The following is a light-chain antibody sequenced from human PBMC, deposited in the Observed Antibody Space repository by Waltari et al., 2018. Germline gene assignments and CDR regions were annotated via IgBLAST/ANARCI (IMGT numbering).Light chain of an antibody. Sequence: DIQMTQSPSSLSVSVGDRVTIACRASQAIRNDLGWFQQKPGKAPRRLIYAASRLQSGVPSRFSGSGSGTQFSLTISSLQPEDFATYYCLQHNTYPLTFGGGTKVEI. CDR2: AAS. CDR1: QAIRND. V-gene: IGKV1-17*01. CDR3: LQHNTYPLT. J-gene: IGKJ4*01.